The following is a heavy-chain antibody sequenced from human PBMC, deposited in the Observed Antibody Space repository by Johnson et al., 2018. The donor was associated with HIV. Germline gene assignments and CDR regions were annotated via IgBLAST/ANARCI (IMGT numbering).Heavy chain of an antibody. Sequence: QVQLVESGGGVVQPGGSLRLSCAASGFTFSSYGMHWVRQAPGKGLEWVAFIRYDGSNKYYADSVKGRFTISSDNSKNTLYLQMNSLSAEDTAVYYCARDRRITIFGSGRAVQSNDAFDIWGQGTVVSVST. CDR1: GFTFSSYG. D-gene: IGHD3-3*01. CDR3: ARDRRITIFGSGRAVQSNDAFDI. V-gene: IGHV3-30*02. CDR2: IRYDGSNK. J-gene: IGHJ3*02.